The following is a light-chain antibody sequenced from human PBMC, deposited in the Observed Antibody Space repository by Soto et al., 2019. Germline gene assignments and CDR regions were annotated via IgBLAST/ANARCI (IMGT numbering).Light chain of an antibody. CDR3: SSFTSSITYV. J-gene: IGLJ1*01. CDR1: SSDVGGYDS. V-gene: IGLV2-14*01. Sequence: QSVLTQPASVSGSPGQSITISCTGTSSDVGGYDSVCWYQQHPGKAPKVMIYGVTNRPSGVSDRFSGSKSGNTAYLTISGLQAEDEADYYCSSFTSSITYVFGAGTKATVL. CDR2: GVT.